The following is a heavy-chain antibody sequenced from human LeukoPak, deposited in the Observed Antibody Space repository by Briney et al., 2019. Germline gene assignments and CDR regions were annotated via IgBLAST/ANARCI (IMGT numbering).Heavy chain of an antibody. V-gene: IGHV3-64*04. D-gene: IGHD3-22*01. CDR2: ISRNGGST. J-gene: IGHJ4*02. Sequence: GGSLRLSCSASGFTFNSYPVHWVRQAPGKGLEYVSGISRNGGSTYYADSVKGRFTISRDNSKNTLYLQMNGLRAEDTAVYYCAKDGGSSGSLDYWGQGTLVTVSS. CDR3: AKDGGSSGSLDY. CDR1: GFTFNSYP.